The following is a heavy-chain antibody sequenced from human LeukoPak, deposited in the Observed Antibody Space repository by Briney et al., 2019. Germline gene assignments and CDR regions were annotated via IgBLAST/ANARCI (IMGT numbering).Heavy chain of an antibody. D-gene: IGHD3-10*01. CDR1: GFTFSSYA. V-gene: IGHV3-23*01. CDR2: ISGSGGST. Sequence: GGSLRLSCAASGFTFSSYAMSWVRQAPGKGLEWVSAISGSGGSTYYADSVKGRFTISRDNSKNTLYLQMNSLRAEDTAVYYCARGDRKSDAFDIWGQGTLVTVSS. J-gene: IGHJ3*02. CDR3: ARGDRKSDAFDI.